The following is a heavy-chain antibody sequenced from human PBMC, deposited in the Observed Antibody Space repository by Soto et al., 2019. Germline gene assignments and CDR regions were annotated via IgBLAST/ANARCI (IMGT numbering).Heavy chain of an antibody. V-gene: IGHV4-34*01. CDR1: GGSFSGYY. J-gene: IGHJ6*02. CDR2: INHSGST. Sequence: QVQLQQWGAGLLKPSETLSLTCAVYGGSFSGYYWSWIRQPPGKGLEWIGEINHSGSTNYNPSLKSRVTISVDTSKNQFSLKLSSVTAADTAVYYCAREGYYYYGMDVWGQGTTVTVSS. CDR3: AREGYYYYGMDV.